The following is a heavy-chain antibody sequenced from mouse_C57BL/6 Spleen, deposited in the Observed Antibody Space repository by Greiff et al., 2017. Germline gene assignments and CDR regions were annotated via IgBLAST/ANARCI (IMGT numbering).Heavy chain of an antibody. CDR2: IHPNSGST. J-gene: IGHJ2*01. D-gene: IGHD2-1*01. Sequence: QVQLQQPGAELVKPGASVKLSCKASGYTFTSYWMHWVKQRPGQGLEWIGMIHPNSGSTNYNEKFKSKATLTVDKSSSTAYMQLSSLTSEDSAVYYCAREGIYYGNYLDYWGQGTTLTVSS. V-gene: IGHV1-64*01. CDR1: GYTFTSYW. CDR3: AREGIYYGNYLDY.